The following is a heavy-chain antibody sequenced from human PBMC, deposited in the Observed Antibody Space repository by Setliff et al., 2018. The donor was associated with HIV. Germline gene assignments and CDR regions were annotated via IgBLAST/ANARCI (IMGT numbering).Heavy chain of an antibody. Sequence: SETLSLTCAVYGGSFSGYYWSWIRQPPGKGLEWVGEINHSGSTNYNPSLKSRVTISVDTSKNQFSLKLSSVTAADTAVYYCTRAEQQLPYYYYYYGMDVWGQGTTVTVSS. D-gene: IGHD6-13*01. CDR2: INHSGST. V-gene: IGHV4-34*01. CDR1: GGSFSGYY. J-gene: IGHJ6*02. CDR3: TRAEQQLPYYYYYYGMDV.